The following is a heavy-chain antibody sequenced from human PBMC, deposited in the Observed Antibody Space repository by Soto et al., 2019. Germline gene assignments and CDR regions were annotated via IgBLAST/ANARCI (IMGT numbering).Heavy chain of an antibody. CDR3: VRGASAYDFDI. Sequence: EVQLVASGGGLVQPGASLRLSCAASGFTFSDHYMDWVRQAPGKGLERVGRIRKKANRYTTEYAASVKGIFTISRYDSNDSLYLQMNSLTSEDTAVYYCVRGASAYDFDICGQGTMVTVSS. CDR1: GFTFSDHY. D-gene: IGHD3-10*01. V-gene: IGHV3-72*01. J-gene: IGHJ3*02. CDR2: IRKKANRYTT.